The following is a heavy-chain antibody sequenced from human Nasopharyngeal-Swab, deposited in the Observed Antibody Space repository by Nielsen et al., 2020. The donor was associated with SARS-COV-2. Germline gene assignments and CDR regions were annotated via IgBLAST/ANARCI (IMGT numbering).Heavy chain of an antibody. J-gene: IGHJ4*02. D-gene: IGHD3-3*01. CDR1: GYIFTSYD. CDR3: ARHGVAEDY. CDR2: IGAYNGNT. V-gene: IGHV1-18*01. Sequence: ASVQVSCKASGYIFTSYDISWVRHARAQGLEWMGWIGAYNGNTNYAQKFQDRVTMTTDTSTSKVYMELRSLRSDDTAVYYCARHGVAEDYWGQGTLVTVSS.